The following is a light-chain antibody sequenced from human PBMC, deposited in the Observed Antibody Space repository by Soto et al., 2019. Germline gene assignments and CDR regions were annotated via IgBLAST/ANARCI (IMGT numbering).Light chain of an antibody. Sequence: EIGLTQSTGTLSLSPGERATLSCRASQSVSSSYLAWYQQKPGQAPRLLIYGASSRATGIPDRFSGSGSGTDFTLTISRLEPEDFAVYYCQQYGSSPALTFGGGTKVEIK. CDR3: QQYGSSPALT. CDR1: QSVSSSY. CDR2: GAS. V-gene: IGKV3-20*01. J-gene: IGKJ4*01.